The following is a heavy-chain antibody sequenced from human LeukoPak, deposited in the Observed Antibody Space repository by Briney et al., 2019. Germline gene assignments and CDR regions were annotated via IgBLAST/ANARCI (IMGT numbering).Heavy chain of an antibody. V-gene: IGHV1-2*02. CDR3: ARDYQGRRGTFDY. J-gene: IGHJ4*02. CDR2: INPNSGGT. D-gene: IGHD3-16*01. CDR1: GYTFTGYY. Sequence: GASVKVSCKASGYTFTGYYMHWVRQAPGQGLEWMGWINPNSGGTNYAQKLQGRVTMTTDTSTSTAYMELRSLRSDDTAVYYCARDYQGRRGTFDYWGQGTLVTVSS.